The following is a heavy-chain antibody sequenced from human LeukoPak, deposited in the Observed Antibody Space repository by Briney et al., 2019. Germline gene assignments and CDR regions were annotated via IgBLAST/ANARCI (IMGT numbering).Heavy chain of an antibody. Sequence: ASVKVSCTASGYTFTSYGISWVRQAPGQGLEWMGWISAYNGNTNYAQKLLGRVTMTTDTSTSTAYMELRSLRSDDTAVYYCARDLDYYDSSGYYYSTTRNWFDPWGQGTLVTVSS. CDR1: GYTFTSYG. CDR2: ISAYNGNT. D-gene: IGHD3-22*01. CDR3: ARDLDYYDSSGYYYSTTRNWFDP. V-gene: IGHV1-18*01. J-gene: IGHJ5*02.